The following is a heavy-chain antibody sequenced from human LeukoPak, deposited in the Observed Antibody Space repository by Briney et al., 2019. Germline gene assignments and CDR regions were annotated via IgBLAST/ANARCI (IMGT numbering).Heavy chain of an antibody. CDR2: IYYSGST. Sequence: SETLSLTCTVSGGSISGYYWSWIRQPPGKGLEWIGYIYYSGSTNYNPSLKSRVTISVDTSKNQFSLKLSSVTATDTAVYYCARGCSAGTPHNWFDPWGQGTLVTVSS. J-gene: IGHJ5*02. CDR3: ARGCSAGTPHNWFDP. CDR1: GGSISGYY. V-gene: IGHV4-59*01. D-gene: IGHD6-13*01.